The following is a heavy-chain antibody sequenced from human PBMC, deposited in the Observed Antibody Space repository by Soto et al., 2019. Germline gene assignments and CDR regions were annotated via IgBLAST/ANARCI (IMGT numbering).Heavy chain of an antibody. J-gene: IGHJ4*02. CDR2: IYYSGST. D-gene: IGHD3-22*01. CDR1: GGSINSYY. Sequence: SETLSLTCTVSGGSINSYYWSWIRQPPGKGLEWIGYIYYSGSTNYNPSLKSRVTISVDTSKNQFSLKLSSVTAADTAVYYCARMRKGNYYDSSGYYGRVGYFDYWGQGTLVTVSS. CDR3: ARMRKGNYYDSSGYYGRVGYFDY. V-gene: IGHV4-59*01.